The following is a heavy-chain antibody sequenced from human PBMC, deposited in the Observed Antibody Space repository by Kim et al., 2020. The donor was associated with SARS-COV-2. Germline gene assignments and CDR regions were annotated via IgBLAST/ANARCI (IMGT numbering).Heavy chain of an antibody. CDR3: ASLMYYYGSGMRTQD. J-gene: IGHJ4*02. CDR1: GGSFSGYY. V-gene: IGHV4-34*01. CDR2: INHSGST. Sequence: SETLSLTCAVYGGSFSGYYWSWIRQPPGKGLEWIGEINHSGSTNYNPSLKSRVTISVDTSKNQFSLKLSSVTAADTAVYYCASLMYYYGSGMRTQDWGQGTLVTVSS. D-gene: IGHD3-10*01.